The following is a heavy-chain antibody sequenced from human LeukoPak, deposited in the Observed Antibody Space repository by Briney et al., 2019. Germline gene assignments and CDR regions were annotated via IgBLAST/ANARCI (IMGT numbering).Heavy chain of an antibody. CDR3: ARGWSRQVYYFDY. CDR2: IIPIFGTA. CDR1: GGTFSSYA. Sequence: SVKVSCKASGGTFSSYAISWVRQAPGQGLEWMGRIIPIFGTANYAQRFQGRVTITTDESTSTAYMELSSLRSEDTAVYYCARGWSRQVYYFDYWGQGTLVTVSS. J-gene: IGHJ4*02. D-gene: IGHD2-15*01. V-gene: IGHV1-69*05.